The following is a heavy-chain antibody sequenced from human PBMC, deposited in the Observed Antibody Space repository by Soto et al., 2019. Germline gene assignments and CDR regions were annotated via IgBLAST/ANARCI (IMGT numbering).Heavy chain of an antibody. V-gene: IGHV4-31*03. CDR3: ARGVVDTAMEHNEY. D-gene: IGHD5-18*01. CDR2: IYYSGST. J-gene: IGHJ4*02. Sequence: QVQLQESGPGLVKPSQTLSLTCTVSGGSISSGGYYWSWIRQHPGKGLEWIGYIYYSGSTYYNPYIKSRVTISVDTSKNQFSLKRSSVTAADTAVYYCARGVVDTAMEHNEYWGQGTLVTVSS. CDR1: GGSISSGGYY.